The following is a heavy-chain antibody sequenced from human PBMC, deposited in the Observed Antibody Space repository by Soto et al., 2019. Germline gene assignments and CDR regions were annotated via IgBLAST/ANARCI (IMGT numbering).Heavy chain of an antibody. CDR3: AHTMAPRIFDA. CDR2: IYWDDDT. J-gene: IGHJ4*02. V-gene: IGHV2-5*02. Sequence: QITLKEAGPTLVKPTQTLTLTCSFSGFSLITSGVGVGWIRQPPGKALEWLALIYWDDDTGYSTSLSNRLTITKDPSRNQVVLTMTNMDPVDTATDSCAHTMAPRIFDAWGQGTLVTVSS. CDR1: GFSLITSGVG.